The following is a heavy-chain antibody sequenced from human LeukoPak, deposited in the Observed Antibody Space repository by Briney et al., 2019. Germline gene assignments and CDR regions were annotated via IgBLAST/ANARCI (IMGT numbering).Heavy chain of an antibody. CDR1: GGSISSYY. J-gene: IGHJ3*02. Sequence: SETLSLTCTVSGGSISSYYWSWIRQPAGKGLEWIGRIYTSGSTNYNPSLKSRVTMSVDTSKNQFSLKLSSVTAADTAVYYCAGTYYYDSSGTYYIWGQGTMVTVSS. CDR2: IYTSGST. CDR3: AGTYYYDSSGTYYI. V-gene: IGHV4-4*07. D-gene: IGHD3-22*01.